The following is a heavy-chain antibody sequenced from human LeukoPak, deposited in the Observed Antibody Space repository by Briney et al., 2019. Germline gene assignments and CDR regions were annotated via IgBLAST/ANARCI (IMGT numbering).Heavy chain of an antibody. CDR2: IYYSGST. CDR1: GGSISSGDYY. V-gene: IGHV4-30-4*08. D-gene: IGHD6-13*01. J-gene: IGHJ4*02. Sequence: PSQTLSLTCTVSGGSISSGDYYWSWIRQPPGKCLEWIGYIYYSGSTYYNPSLKSRVTISVDTSKNQFSLKLSSVTAADTAVYYCARITYSSSWYYFDYWGQGTLVTVSS. CDR3: ARITYSSSWYYFDY.